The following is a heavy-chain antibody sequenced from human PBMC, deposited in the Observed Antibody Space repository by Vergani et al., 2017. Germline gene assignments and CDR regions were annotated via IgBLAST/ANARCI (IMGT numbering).Heavy chain of an antibody. Sequence: QLQLQESGPGLLKHSETLSLTCTVAGGSISRSSYYWGWIRKPPGKGLEWIGSIYYSGTAYYNPSLDSRVTISVDTSKNQFSLKLSSVSAADTAVYYCAGHGYCTGGTCYGSPDSFDIWGQGTMVTVSS. V-gene: IGHV4-39*01. CDR1: GGSISRSSYY. D-gene: IGHD2-15*01. CDR2: IYYSGTA. J-gene: IGHJ3*02. CDR3: AGHGYCTGGTCYGSPDSFDI.